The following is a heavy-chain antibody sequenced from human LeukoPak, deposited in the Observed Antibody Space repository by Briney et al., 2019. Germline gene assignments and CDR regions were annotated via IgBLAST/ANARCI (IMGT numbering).Heavy chain of an antibody. J-gene: IGHJ4*02. D-gene: IGHD6-19*01. Sequence: PGGSLRLSCAASGFTVSSNYMSWVRQAPGKGLEWVSVIYSGSIIYYADSVKGRFTISRDNAKNSLYLQMNSLRAEDTAVYYCARSSGWYGWGQGTLVTVSS. CDR2: IYSGSII. V-gene: IGHV3-53*01. CDR1: GFTVSSNY. CDR3: ARSSGWYG.